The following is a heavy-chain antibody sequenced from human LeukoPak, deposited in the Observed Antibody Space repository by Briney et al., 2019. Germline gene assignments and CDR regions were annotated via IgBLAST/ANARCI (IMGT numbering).Heavy chain of an antibody. CDR2: IYNSGND. CDR3: ATRGY. V-gene: IGHV4-59*08. CDR1: GGSISSDY. Sequence: PGGSLRLSCTVSGGSISSDYWQWIRQPPGKGLEWVGYIYNSGNDHYNSSLKSRVTISIDTSKNQFSLKLASVTAADTAVYYCATRGYWGQGTLVAVSS. D-gene: IGHD3-10*01. J-gene: IGHJ4*02.